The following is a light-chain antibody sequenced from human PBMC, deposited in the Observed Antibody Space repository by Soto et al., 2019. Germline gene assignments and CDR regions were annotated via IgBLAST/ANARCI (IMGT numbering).Light chain of an antibody. CDR2: GAS. J-gene: IGKJ1*01. Sequence: DFPMTQSPSSLSASVGDRVTISCRASQGIGNYLAWYQQKPGKVPKLLIHGASTLRSGVPSRFSGSGSGTDFTLTIDSLQPEDVATYYCHKYNVAPRTFGQGTKLE. V-gene: IGKV1-27*01. CDR3: HKYNVAPRT. CDR1: QGIGNY.